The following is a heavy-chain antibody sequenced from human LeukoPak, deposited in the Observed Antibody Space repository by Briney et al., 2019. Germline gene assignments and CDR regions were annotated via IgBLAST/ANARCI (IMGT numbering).Heavy chain of an antibody. CDR1: GYTFTGYY. V-gene: IGHV1-2*06. D-gene: IGHD5-18*01. CDR2: INPNSGGT. Sequence: AASVKVSCKASGYTFTGYYMHWVRQAPGQGLEWMGRINPNSGGTNYAQKFQGRVTMTRDTSISTAYMELSRLRSDDTAVYYCAREWRDTAMVTQFDYWGQGTLVTVSS. CDR3: AREWRDTAMVTQFDY. J-gene: IGHJ4*02.